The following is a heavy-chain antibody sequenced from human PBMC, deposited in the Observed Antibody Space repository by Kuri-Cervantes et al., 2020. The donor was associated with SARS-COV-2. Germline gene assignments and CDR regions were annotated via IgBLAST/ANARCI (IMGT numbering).Heavy chain of an antibody. CDR3: AKTPGDGDYVVPWAYYYYMDV. V-gene: IGHV3-23*01. Sequence: LSLTCAASGFTFTSYAMTWVRQAPGKGLEWVSGISGSGGRTYYADSVKDRFTISKDNSENTLYLQMNGLRAEDTAVYYCAKTPGDGDYVVPWAYYYYMDVWGKGTTVTVSS. J-gene: IGHJ6*03. CDR2: ISGSGGRT. CDR1: GFTFTSYA. D-gene: IGHD4-17*01.